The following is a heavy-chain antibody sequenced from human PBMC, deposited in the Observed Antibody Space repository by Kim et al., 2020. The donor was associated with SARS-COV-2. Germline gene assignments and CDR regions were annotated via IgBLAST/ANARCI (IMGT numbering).Heavy chain of an antibody. V-gene: IGHV3-7*01. D-gene: IGHD2-21*02. J-gene: IGHJ4*02. Sequence: KYGGPLKGLFTISRDTAGNSLYLPMNSLTAEDTAVYYCVTDGDFGKFDYWGQGTLVTVSS. CDR3: VTDGDFGKFDY.